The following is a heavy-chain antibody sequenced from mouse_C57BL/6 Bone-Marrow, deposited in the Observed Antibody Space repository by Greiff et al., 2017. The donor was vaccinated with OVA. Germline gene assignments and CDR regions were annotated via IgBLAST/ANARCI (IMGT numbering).Heavy chain of an antibody. CDR2: IRSKSNNYAT. J-gene: IGHJ4*01. Sequence: EVQLVESGGGLVQPKGSLKLSCAASGFSFNTYAMNWVRQAPGKGLEWVARIRSKSNNYATYYAVSGKDRFTISRDDSESMLDLQMHNLQTEDTAMYYCVRQNYYGSNYAMDYWGQGTSVTVSS. CDR3: VRQNYYGSNYAMDY. V-gene: IGHV10-1*01. CDR1: GFSFNTYA. D-gene: IGHD1-1*01.